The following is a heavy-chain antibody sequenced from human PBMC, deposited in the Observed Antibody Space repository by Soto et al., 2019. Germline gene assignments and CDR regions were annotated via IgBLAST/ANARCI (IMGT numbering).Heavy chain of an antibody. CDR1: GGSISSRNW. CDR2: IYHSGST. D-gene: IGHD3-10*01. CDR3: ASKFGELLADAFDI. Sequence: QVQLQESGPGLVKPSGTLSLTCADSGGSISSRNWWSWVRQPPGKGLEWIGEIYHSGSTNYNPSLKRRVTISVDKSKNQFSLKLSSVTAADTAVYYCASKFGELLADAFDIWGQGTMVTVSS. V-gene: IGHV4-4*02. J-gene: IGHJ3*02.